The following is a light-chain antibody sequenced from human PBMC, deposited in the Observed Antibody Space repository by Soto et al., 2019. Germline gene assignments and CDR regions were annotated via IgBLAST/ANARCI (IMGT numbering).Light chain of an antibody. J-gene: IGKJ1*01. V-gene: IGKV3-20*01. CDR1: QSVSSNR. Sequence: EIVLTQSPDTLSLSPGERATLSCRASQSVSSNRLAWYQQKPGQAPRLLIYGASTRATGIPDRFSGSVSGTDFPLTISRPEPADFAAYYCQQYDTSPRTFGQGTKVEI. CDR2: GAS. CDR3: QQYDTSPRT.